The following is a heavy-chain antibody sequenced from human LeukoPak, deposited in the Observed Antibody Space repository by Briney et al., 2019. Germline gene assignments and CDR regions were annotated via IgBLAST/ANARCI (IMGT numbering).Heavy chain of an antibody. CDR3: ASSRLGRVRGVIMGYFDY. CDR1: GYSISSGYY. V-gene: IGHV4-38-2*02. D-gene: IGHD3-10*01. J-gene: IGHJ4*02. CDR2: IYHSGST. Sequence: SETLSLTCTVSGYSISSGYYWGWIRQPPGKWLEWIGSIYHSGSTYYNPSLKSRVTISVDTSKNQFSLKLSSVTAADTAVYYCASSRLGRVRGVIMGYFDYWGQGTLVTVSS.